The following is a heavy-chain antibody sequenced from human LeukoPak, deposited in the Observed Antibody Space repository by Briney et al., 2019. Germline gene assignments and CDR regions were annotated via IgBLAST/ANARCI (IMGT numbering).Heavy chain of an antibody. D-gene: IGHD2/OR15-2a*01. V-gene: IGHV4-30-2*01. CDR3: ARVYHTTNWFDP. CDR2: IYHSGST. CDR1: GGSIHTGGYS. J-gene: IGHJ5*02. Sequence: SQTLSLTCAVSGGSIHTGGYSWSWIRQPPGKGLEWIGYIYHSGSTYYNPSLKSRVTISVDRSKNQFSLKLSSVTAADTAVYYCARVYHTTNWFDPWGQGTLVTVSS.